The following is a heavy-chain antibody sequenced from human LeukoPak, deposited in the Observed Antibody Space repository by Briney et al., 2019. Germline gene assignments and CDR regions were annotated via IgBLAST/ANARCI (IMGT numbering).Heavy chain of an antibody. CDR1: GFPFETNA. V-gene: IGHV3-23*01. Sequence: PGGSLRLSCATSGFPFETNAMSWVRQAPGKGLEWVATIGNTETFYADSVTGRFTLSRDNSKNTVNLQMNRLRVEDTAVYYCAKDWIQFNRVFDCFDSWGQGTLVTVSS. CDR3: AKDWIQFNRVFDCFDS. J-gene: IGHJ4*02. CDR2: IGNTET. D-gene: IGHD5-18*01.